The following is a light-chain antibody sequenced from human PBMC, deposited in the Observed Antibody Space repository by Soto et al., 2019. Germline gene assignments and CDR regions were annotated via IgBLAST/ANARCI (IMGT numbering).Light chain of an antibody. CDR1: GSDIGTYNF. J-gene: IGLJ1*01. CDR3: SSYTSSSTPV. V-gene: IGLV2-14*01. Sequence: QSALTQPASVSGSPGQSITISCSGSGSDIGTYNFVSWYQHHPGRAPKLIISEVANRPSGVSDRFSGSKSGSLASLTISGLQADDEAVYYCSSYTSSSTPVFGTGTKFTVL. CDR2: EVA.